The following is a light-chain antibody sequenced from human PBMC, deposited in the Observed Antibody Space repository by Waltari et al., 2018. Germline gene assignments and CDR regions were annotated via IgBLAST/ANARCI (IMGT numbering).Light chain of an antibody. CDR3: QQYNNWPPWT. Sequence: EIVMTQSPATLSVSPGERATLSCRASQSVRNNLVWYQQKPGQAPRLLIYGASTRVTGIPARFSGSGSGTEFTLTISSLQPEDFAVYYCQQYNNWPPWTFGQGTKVEIK. CDR2: GAS. V-gene: IGKV3-15*01. CDR1: QSVRNN. J-gene: IGKJ1*01.